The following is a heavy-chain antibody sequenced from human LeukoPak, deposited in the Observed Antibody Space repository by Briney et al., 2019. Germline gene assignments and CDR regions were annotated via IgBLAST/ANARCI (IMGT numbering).Heavy chain of an antibody. D-gene: IGHD3-10*01. CDR2: IYYSGNT. Sequence: SETLSLTCSVSGGSISSYYWAWIRQPPGKGLEWIGYIYYSGNTDYNPSLKNRATISVDTSKNQFSLKVNSVTAADTAVYFCARVIRGYYYMDVWGKGTTVTVSS. J-gene: IGHJ6*03. CDR1: GGSISSYY. V-gene: IGHV4-59*01. CDR3: ARVIRGYYYMDV.